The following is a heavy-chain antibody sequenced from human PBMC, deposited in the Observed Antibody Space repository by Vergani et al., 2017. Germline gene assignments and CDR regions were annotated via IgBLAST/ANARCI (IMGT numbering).Heavy chain of an antibody. CDR1: GFTFSSYW. CDR3: ARYQLPNAFDI. D-gene: IGHD2-2*01. J-gene: IGHJ3*02. CDR2: IKQDGSEK. V-gene: IGHV3-7*01. Sequence: EVQLVESGGGLVQPGGSLRLSCAASGFTFSSYWMSWVRQAPGKGLEWVANIKQDGSEKYDVDSVKGRFTISRDNAKNSLYLQMNSLRAEDTAVYYCARYQLPNAFDIWGQGTMVTVSS.